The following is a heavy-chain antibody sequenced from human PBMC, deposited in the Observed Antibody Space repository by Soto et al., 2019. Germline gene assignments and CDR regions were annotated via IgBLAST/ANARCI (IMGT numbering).Heavy chain of an antibody. CDR2: ISYDGSNK. CDR3: AKDRPSGSRPYYYGMDV. V-gene: IGHV3-30*18. D-gene: IGHD1-26*01. CDR1: GFTSSSYG. J-gene: IGHJ6*02. Sequence: QVQLVESGGGVVQPGRSLRLSCAASGFTSSSYGMHWVRQAPGKGLECVAVISYDGSNKYYADSVKGRFIISRDNSKNTLYLQMNSLRAEDTAVYYCAKDRPSGSRPYYYGMDVWGQGTTVTVSS.